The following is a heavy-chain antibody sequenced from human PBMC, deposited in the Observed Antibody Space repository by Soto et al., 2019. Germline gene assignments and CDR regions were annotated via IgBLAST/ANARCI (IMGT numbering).Heavy chain of an antibody. J-gene: IGHJ2*01. CDR2: ISGSGGST. CDR3: AKDQSDWYFDL. Sequence: EVQLLESGGGLVQPGGSLRLSCAASGFTFSSYAMSWVRQAPGKGLEWVSAISGSGGSTYYADSVKGRFTMSRDNSKNTRYQQMICLRAEATAVCYCAKDQSDWYFDLWGRGTLVTVSS. CDR1: GFTFSSYA. V-gene: IGHV3-23*01.